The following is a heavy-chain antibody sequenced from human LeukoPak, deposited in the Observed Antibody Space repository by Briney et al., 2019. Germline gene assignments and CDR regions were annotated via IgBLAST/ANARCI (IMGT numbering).Heavy chain of an antibody. J-gene: IGHJ6*03. Sequence: GGSLRLSCAVSGLTFSSYGMHWVRQAPGKGLEWVAIIWYDGSNKYYADSVKGRFTISRDNSKNTLYLQMNSLRVEDTAVYYCAKVSGYYMDAWGKGTTVTVSS. V-gene: IGHV3-33*06. D-gene: IGHD3-10*01. CDR3: AKVSGYYMDA. CDR1: GLTFSSYG. CDR2: IWYDGSNK.